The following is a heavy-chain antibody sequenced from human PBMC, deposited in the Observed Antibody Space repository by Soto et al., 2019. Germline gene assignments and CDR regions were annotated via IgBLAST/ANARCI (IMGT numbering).Heavy chain of an antibody. V-gene: IGHV3-23*01. J-gene: IGHJ3*02. CDR2: ISSGGGST. CDR1: GVTLSRYY. CDR3: AKDPSIAAPGTDAFDI. Sequence: GGSLRLSCEASGVTLSRYYNHWVRQAPGKGLEWVSAISSGGGSTYYADSVKGRFTISRDNSKNTLYLQMNSLRAEDTAVYYCAKDPSIAAPGTDAFDIWGQGTMVTVSS. D-gene: IGHD6-13*01.